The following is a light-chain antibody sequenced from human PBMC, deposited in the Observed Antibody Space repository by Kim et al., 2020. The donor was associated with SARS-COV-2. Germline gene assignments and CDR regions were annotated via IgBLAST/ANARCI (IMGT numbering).Light chain of an antibody. V-gene: IGKV1-39*01. CDR3: QQSQTATLT. CDR1: QSISRY. J-gene: IGKJ1*01. Sequence: DIQMTQSPSSLSASVGDRVTITCRASQSISRYLNWYQQKSGRAPKLLIYSASTLQSGVPSRFSGTGSGTDFTLIISSLQPEDFATYHCQQSQTATLTFGQGTKVDIK. CDR2: SAS.